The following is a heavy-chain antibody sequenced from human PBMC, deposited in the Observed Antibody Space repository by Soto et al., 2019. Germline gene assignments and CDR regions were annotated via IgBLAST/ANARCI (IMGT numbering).Heavy chain of an antibody. V-gene: IGHV1-18*01. CDR1: GYTFTSYG. CDR2: ISTYNGNT. D-gene: IGHD3-22*01. CDR3: ATGGSSGYLPYYFDY. Sequence: QVQLVQSGGEVKKPGASVKVSCKASGYTFTSYGITWVRQAPGQGLEWMGWISTYNGNTNYAQKLQGRVTMTTDTTXXKAYMELRSLRSDGTAVYYCATGGSSGYLPYYFDYWGQGSLVTVSS. J-gene: IGHJ4*02.